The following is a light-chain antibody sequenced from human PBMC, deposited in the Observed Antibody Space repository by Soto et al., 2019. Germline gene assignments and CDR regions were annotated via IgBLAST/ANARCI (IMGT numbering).Light chain of an antibody. CDR3: TSYTTSTTWV. CDR1: SSDVGAYNY. Sequence: QSALTQPASVSGSPGQSITISCTGTSSDVGAYNYVSWYQQYPGKAPKLMISEVSNRPSGVSNRFSGSKSGNTASLTISGLQAEDEANYYCTSYTTSTTWVVGGGTKLTVL. CDR2: EVS. J-gene: IGLJ3*02. V-gene: IGLV2-14*01.